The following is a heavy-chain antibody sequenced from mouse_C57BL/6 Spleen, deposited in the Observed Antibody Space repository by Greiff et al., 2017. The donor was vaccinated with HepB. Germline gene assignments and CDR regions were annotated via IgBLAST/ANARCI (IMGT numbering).Heavy chain of an antibody. CDR2: IDPETGGT. CDR1: GYTFTDYE. Sequence: QVQLQQSGAELVRPGASVTLSCKASGYTFTDYEMHWVKQTPVHGLEWIGAIDPETGGTAYNQKFKGKAILTADKSSSTGYMELRSLTSEDSAVYYCTRSVFGYWGQGTLVTVSA. V-gene: IGHV1-15*01. J-gene: IGHJ3*01. CDR3: TRSVFGY.